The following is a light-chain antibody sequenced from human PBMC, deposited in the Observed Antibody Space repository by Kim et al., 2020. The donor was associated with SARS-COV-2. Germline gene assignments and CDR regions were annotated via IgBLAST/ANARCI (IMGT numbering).Light chain of an antibody. CDR2: DAS. J-gene: IGKJ2*01. V-gene: IGKV3-15*01. CDR3: QQYYTWPYT. CDR1: RSVSIT. Sequence: SVSPGERATLSCRASRSVSITVAWSQQTPGQPPRLLLFDASSRATGTPARFSGSESGTEFTLTINSLQSEDFAVYFCQQYYTWPYTFGQGTKLEI.